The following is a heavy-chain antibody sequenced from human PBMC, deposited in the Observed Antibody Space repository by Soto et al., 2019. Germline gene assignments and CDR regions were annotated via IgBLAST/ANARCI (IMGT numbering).Heavy chain of an antibody. Sequence: EASVKVSCKVSGYTLTELSMHWVRQAPGKGLEWMGGFDPEDGETIYAQKFQGRVTMTEDTSTDTAYMELSSLRSEDTAVYYCATGGYDPGWSYYYYGMDVWGQGTTVTVSS. J-gene: IGHJ6*02. CDR3: ATGGYDPGWSYYYYGMDV. CDR1: GYTLTELS. V-gene: IGHV1-24*01. D-gene: IGHD5-12*01. CDR2: FDPEDGET.